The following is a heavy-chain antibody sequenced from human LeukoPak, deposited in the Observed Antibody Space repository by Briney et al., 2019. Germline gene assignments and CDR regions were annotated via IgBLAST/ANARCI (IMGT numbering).Heavy chain of an antibody. CDR1: GFSFSTFV. D-gene: IGHD3-22*01. CDR2: IYKDGRT. V-gene: IGHV3-53*01. Sequence: GSSLRLSCAASGFSFSTFVMHWVRQPPGKGLEWVSVIYKDGRTFYTDSVKGRFTISRDNSKNTVYLQMSSLRVEDTAVYYCAKSLTYYHENSDSIWGQGTLVTVSS. CDR3: AKSLTYYHENSDSI. J-gene: IGHJ4*02.